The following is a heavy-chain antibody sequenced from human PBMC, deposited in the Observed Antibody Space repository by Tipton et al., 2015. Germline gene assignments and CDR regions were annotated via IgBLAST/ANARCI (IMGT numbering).Heavy chain of an antibody. V-gene: IGHV4-34*01. CDR3: ASLRRLAYYYYDMDV. CDR1: GGSFSDYY. CDR2: INHSGST. D-gene: IGHD1-1*01. Sequence: TLSLTCAVYGGSFSDYYWSWVRQPPGKGLEWIGEINHSGSTNYNPSLKSRVTISVDTSENQFSLKLSSVTAADTAVYYCASLRRLAYYYYDMDVWGQGTTVIVSS. J-gene: IGHJ6*02.